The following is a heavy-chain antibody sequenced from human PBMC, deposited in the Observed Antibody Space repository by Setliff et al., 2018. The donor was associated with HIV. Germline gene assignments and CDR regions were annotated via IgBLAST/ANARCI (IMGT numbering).Heavy chain of an antibody. CDR1: GGSFSAYY. V-gene: IGHV4-34*01. CDR3: AVRVYGPVEY. Sequence: SETLSLTCAVYGGSFSAYYWKWIRQPPGKGLEWIGEVNHSGSTNYNSSLKNRVTMSINLSKNQFSLKLTSVTAADTAVYYCAVRVYGPVEYWGQGNQVTVSS. CDR2: VNHSGST. D-gene: IGHD4-17*01. J-gene: IGHJ4*02.